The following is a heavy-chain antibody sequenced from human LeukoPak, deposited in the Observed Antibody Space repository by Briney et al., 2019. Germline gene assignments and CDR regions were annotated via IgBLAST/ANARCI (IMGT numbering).Heavy chain of an antibody. CDR1: GFIFSSYR. CDR2: VSSSGSYI. CDR3: ARDPRYFDWLLNNNWFDP. J-gene: IGHJ5*02. V-gene: IGHV3-21*01. D-gene: IGHD3-9*01. Sequence: PGGSLRLSCAASGFIFSSYRMNWVRQAPGKGLEWVSSVSSSGSYIYYADSVKGRFTISRDNAKNSLYLQMNSLRTEDTAVYFCARDPRYFDWLLNNNWFDPWGQGTPVTVSS.